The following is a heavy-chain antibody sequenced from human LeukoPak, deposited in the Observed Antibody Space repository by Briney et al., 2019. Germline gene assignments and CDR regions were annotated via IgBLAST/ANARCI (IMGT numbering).Heavy chain of an antibody. CDR1: GFTFANYA. Sequence: TGGSLRLSCVASGFTFANYAMTWVRQPPGQGLEWVSGLTDTGGSTYYAASVKGRFTISRDNSKNTLYLQMNSMSAEDTAVYYCAREIASSFEYWGQGTLVTVSS. CDR3: AREIASSFEY. CDR2: LTDTGGST. V-gene: IGHV3-23*01. D-gene: IGHD2-21*01. J-gene: IGHJ4*02.